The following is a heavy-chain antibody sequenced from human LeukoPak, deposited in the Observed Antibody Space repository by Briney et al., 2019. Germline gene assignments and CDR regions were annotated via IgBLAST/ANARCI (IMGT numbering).Heavy chain of an antibody. CDR2: IYPGDSDT. CDR1: GYSFTSYW. Sequence: GASLKISFKGSGYSFTSYWIGWVRQMPGKGLEWMGIIYPGDSDTRYSPSFQGQVTISADKSISTAYLQWSSLKASDTAMYYCARLPYCGGDCYFGAFDIWGQGTMVTVSS. CDR3: ARLPYCGGDCYFGAFDI. V-gene: IGHV5-51*01. D-gene: IGHD2-21*02. J-gene: IGHJ3*02.